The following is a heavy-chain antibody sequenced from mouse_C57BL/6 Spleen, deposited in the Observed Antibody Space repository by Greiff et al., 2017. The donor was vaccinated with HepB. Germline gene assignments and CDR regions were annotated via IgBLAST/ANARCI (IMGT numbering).Heavy chain of an antibody. V-gene: IGHV1-64*01. CDR3: ARDYSNYEGYFDV. D-gene: IGHD2-5*01. J-gene: IGHJ1*03. CDR2: IHPNSGST. Sequence: QVQLQQPGAELVKPGASVKLSCKASGYTFTSYWMHWVKQRPGQGLEWIGMIHPNSGSTNYNEKFKSKATLTVDKSSSTPYMQLSSLTSEDSAVYYCARDYSNYEGYFDVWGTGTTVTVSS. CDR1: GYTFTSYW.